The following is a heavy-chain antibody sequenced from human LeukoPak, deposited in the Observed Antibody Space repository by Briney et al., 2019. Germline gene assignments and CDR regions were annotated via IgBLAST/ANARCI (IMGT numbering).Heavy chain of an antibody. D-gene: IGHD3-9*01. CDR1: GGSISSGSYY. J-gene: IGHJ4*02. Sequence: SETLSLTCTVSGGSISSGSYYWSWIRQPAGKGLEWIGRIYTSGSTNYNPSLKSRVTISVDTSKNQFSLKLSSVTAADTAVYYCASGGNYDILTGYYTPTYWGQGTLVTVSS. CDR3: ASGGNYDILTGYYTPTY. V-gene: IGHV4-61*02. CDR2: IYTSGST.